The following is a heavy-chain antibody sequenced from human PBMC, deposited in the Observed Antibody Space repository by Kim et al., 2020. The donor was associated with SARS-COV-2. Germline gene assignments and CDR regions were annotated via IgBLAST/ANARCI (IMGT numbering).Heavy chain of an antibody. J-gene: IGHJ5*02. V-gene: IGHV1-3*01. CDR3: AREGSGSYNWLDP. Sequence: YSQNAQGRVTITRDTSATTAYMELSSLTSKDTAVYYCAREGSGSYNWLDPWGQGTLVTVSS. D-gene: IGHD3-10*01.